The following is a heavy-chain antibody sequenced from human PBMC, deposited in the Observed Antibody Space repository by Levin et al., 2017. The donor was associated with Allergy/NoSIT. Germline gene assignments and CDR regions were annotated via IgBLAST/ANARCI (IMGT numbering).Heavy chain of an antibody. CDR2: INHSGTT. V-gene: IGHV4-34*01. D-gene: IGHD3-9*01. CDR3: ARGHDDKLQKWGY. Sequence: SETLSLTCAVYGGSFSGYYWSWIRQPPGKGLEWIGEINHSGTTNYNPSLKSRVTISVDTAKNQLSLKLRSVTAADTAVYYCARGHDDKLQKWGYWGQGTLVTVSS. CDR1: GGSFSGYY. J-gene: IGHJ4*02.